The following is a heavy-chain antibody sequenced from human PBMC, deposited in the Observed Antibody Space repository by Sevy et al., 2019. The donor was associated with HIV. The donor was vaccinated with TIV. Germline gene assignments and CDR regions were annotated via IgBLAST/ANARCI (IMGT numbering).Heavy chain of an antibody. Sequence: GGSLRLSCLASGFTFNNYAMSWVRQAPGKGLEWVSLISGSGGNTYYADSVKGRCSISRDNSKNTLYLQVNSLRAEDTAVYYCAKDEGDSKIHYYYGIDVWGQGATVTVSS. J-gene: IGHJ6*02. V-gene: IGHV3-23*01. CDR3: AKDEGDSKIHYYYGIDV. D-gene: IGHD2-21*02. CDR2: ISGSGGNT. CDR1: GFTFNNYA.